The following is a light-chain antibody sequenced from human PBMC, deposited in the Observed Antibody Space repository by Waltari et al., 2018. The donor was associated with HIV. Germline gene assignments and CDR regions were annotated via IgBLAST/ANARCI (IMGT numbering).Light chain of an antibody. CDR1: ALPKKY. V-gene: IGLV3-10*01. Sequence: SYELTQPPSVSVSPGQTARITCYGDALPKKYAYWYQQKSGQAPVLVIYEDSKGPSGFPERFSGSSAGTMATFTISGAQVEYEADYYFSSTDSIGTHVVFGGGTKLTVL. CDR3: SSTDSIGTHVV. CDR2: EDS. J-gene: IGLJ2*01.